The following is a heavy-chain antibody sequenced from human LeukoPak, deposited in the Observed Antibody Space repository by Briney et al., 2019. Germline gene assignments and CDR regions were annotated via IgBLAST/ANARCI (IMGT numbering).Heavy chain of an antibody. CDR3: ARGPGFGEFGPFDY. Sequence: GGSLRLSCAASGFTFSSYGMHWVRQAPGKGLEWVAVIWYDGSNKYYADSVKGRFTISRDNSKNTLYLQMNSLRAEDTAVYYCARGPGFGEFGPFDYWGQGTLVTVS. CDR2: IWYDGSNK. V-gene: IGHV3-33*01. J-gene: IGHJ4*02. D-gene: IGHD3-10*01. CDR1: GFTFSSYG.